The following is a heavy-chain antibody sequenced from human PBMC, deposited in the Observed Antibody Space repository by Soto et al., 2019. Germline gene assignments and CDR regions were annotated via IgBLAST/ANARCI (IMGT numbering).Heavy chain of an antibody. D-gene: IGHD3-3*01. CDR3: GRVDYDFWSGNRYGMDV. CDR1: GFTFGDYA. J-gene: IGHJ6*02. Sequence: GGSLRLSCTASGFTFGDYAMSWFRQAPGKGLEWVGFIRSKAYGGTTEYAASVKGRFTISRDDSKSIAYLQMNSLKTEDTAVYYCGRVDYDFWSGNRYGMDVLGQGTTVTVSS. CDR2: IRSKAYGGTT. V-gene: IGHV3-49*03.